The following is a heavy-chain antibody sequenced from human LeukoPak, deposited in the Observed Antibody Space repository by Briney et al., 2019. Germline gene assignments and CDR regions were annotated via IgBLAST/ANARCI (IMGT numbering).Heavy chain of an antibody. V-gene: IGHV3-23*01. J-gene: IGHJ4*02. Sequence: PGGSLRLSCAASGFTVSSNYMSWVRQAPGKGLEWVSAISGSGGSTYYADSVRGRFTISRDNSKNTLYLQMNSLRAEDTAVYYCAKPHPYYDILTGYFPKSGYYFDYWGQGTLVTVSS. D-gene: IGHD3-9*01. CDR3: AKPHPYYDILTGYFPKSGYYFDY. CDR1: GFTVSSNY. CDR2: ISGSGGST.